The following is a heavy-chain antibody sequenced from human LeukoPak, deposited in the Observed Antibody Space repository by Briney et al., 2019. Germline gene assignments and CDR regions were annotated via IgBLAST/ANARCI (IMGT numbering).Heavy chain of an antibody. D-gene: IGHD2-15*01. Sequence: ASVKVSCKASGYTFTGYYMHWVRQAPGQGLEWMGWINPNSGGTNYAQKFQGRVTMTRDTSISTAYMELSRLRSDDTAVYYCARVFIYCSGGSCYCDYWAQGTLVTVSS. J-gene: IGHJ4*02. CDR3: ARVFIYCSGGSCYCDY. CDR2: INPNSGGT. V-gene: IGHV1-2*02. CDR1: GYTFTGYY.